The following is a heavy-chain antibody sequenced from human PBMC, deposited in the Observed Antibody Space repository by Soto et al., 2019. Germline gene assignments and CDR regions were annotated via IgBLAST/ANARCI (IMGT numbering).Heavy chain of an antibody. J-gene: IGHJ6*02. CDR1: GYSFTKYG. CDR3: ARTDCSSTSCYNYYYYGMDV. Sequence: ASVKVSCKTSGYSFTKYGLHWVRPAPGQRLEWMGWINPGNGDTKYSQKFQGRVTITRDTSATTAYMELSSLRSEDSAVFYCARTDCSSTSCYNYYYYGMDVWGQGTTVTVSS. V-gene: IGHV1-3*01. CDR2: INPGNGDT. D-gene: IGHD2-2*01.